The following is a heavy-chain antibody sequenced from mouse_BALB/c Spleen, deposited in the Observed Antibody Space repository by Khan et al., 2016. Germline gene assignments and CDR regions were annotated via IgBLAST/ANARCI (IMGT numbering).Heavy chain of an antibody. D-gene: IGHD2-4*01. J-gene: IGHJ4*01. V-gene: IGHV3-6*02. CDR2: ISDDGSN. CDR3: VTLRPVYAMYY. Sequence: EVQLQESGPGLVKPSQSLSLTCSVTGYSITSGYYWNWIRKFPGNKLEWMGYISDDGSNNYNPYLKNRISITRDTSKNQYFLKLNSVTSYDTSTSYCVTLRPVYAMYYLVPVTSVPVS. CDR1: GYSITSGYY.